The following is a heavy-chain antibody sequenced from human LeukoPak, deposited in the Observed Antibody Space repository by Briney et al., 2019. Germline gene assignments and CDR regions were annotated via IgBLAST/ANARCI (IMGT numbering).Heavy chain of an antibody. Sequence: EASVKVSCKASGYTFTSYGISWVRQAPGQGLEWMGWISAYNGNTDYAQKLQGRVTMTTDTSTSTAYMELRSLRPDDTAVYYCARDGRRVATKTPYPGYWGQGTLVTVSS. CDR1: GYTFTSYG. V-gene: IGHV1-18*01. D-gene: IGHD5-24*01. CDR3: ARDGRRVATKTPYPGY. CDR2: ISAYNGNT. J-gene: IGHJ4*02.